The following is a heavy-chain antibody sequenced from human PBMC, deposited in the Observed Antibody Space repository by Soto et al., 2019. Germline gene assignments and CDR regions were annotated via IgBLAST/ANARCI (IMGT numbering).Heavy chain of an antibody. J-gene: IGHJ4*02. D-gene: IGHD3-10*01. CDR2: INHSGST. CDR3: ARGTYYGSGSYTRGYTGNSKKTYYFDY. CDR1: DGSFSGYY. V-gene: IGHV4-34*01. Sequence: QVQLQQWGAGLLKPSETLSLTCAVYDGSFSGYYWSWIRQPPGKGLEWIGEINHSGSTNYNPSLKGRVNRSVDKSKNQFSLKLSSVTAADTAVYYCARGTYYGSGSYTRGYTGNSKKTYYFDYWGQGTLVTVSS.